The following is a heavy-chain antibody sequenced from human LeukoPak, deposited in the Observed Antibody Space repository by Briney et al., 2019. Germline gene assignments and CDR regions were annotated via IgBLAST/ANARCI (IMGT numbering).Heavy chain of an antibody. CDR1: GYTFTSYY. J-gene: IGHJ6*03. V-gene: IGHV1-46*01. CDR2: INPSGGST. D-gene: IGHD3-10*01. CDR3: ARGPRITLVRGGQWYYYMDV. Sequence: ASVKVSCKASGYTFTSYYIHWVRQSPGQGLEWMGLINPSGGSTNYAQKFQGRVTMTRDTSTSTVYMELSSLRSEDTAVYYCARGPRITLVRGGQWYYYMDVWGKGTTVTVSS.